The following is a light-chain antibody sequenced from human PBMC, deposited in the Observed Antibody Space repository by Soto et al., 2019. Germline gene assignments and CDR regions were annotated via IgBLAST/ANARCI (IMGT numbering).Light chain of an antibody. V-gene: IGLV2-23*01. CDR2: DDT. CDR3: SSDAGKYNYV. Sequence: QSLLTQPASVSGTPGHSITISCTGTSEDVGTYDFVSWYQQHPGKAPKVIINDDTKRPSGVSNRFSGSKSGNTASLTISGLQAEDEADYFCSSDAGKYNYVFGTGTKVTVL. J-gene: IGLJ1*01. CDR1: SEDVGTYDF.